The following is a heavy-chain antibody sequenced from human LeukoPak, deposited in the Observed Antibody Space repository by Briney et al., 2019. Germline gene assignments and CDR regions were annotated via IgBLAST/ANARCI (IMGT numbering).Heavy chain of an antibody. CDR1: GFTFNVYD. V-gene: IGHV3-21*01. Sequence: GGSLRLSCAASGFTFNVYDMNWVRQAPGKGLEWVSLISSTGTYTYYADSVKGRFTISRDNAKKSVYLHMSSLRAEDTALYYCARLSAYYYGSYFYYYMDVWGKGTTVTVSS. CDR3: ARLSAYYYGSYFYYYMDV. D-gene: IGHD3-10*01. CDR2: ISSTGTYT. J-gene: IGHJ6*03.